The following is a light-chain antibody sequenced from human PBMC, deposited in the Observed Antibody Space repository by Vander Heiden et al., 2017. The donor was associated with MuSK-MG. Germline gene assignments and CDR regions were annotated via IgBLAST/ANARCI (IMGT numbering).Light chain of an antibody. CDR2: RIA. J-gene: IGKJ5*01. V-gene: IGKV3-15*01. CDR3: HQYDSWPQT. Sequence: EILMTQSPATLSVSPGERVTLSCRASQNINNNLAWYRQKPGQAPRLLIYRIATRATSTPARFSGSGSGAEFTLTISSLQSEDFAIYYCHQYDSWPQTFGQGTRLEIK. CDR1: QNINNN.